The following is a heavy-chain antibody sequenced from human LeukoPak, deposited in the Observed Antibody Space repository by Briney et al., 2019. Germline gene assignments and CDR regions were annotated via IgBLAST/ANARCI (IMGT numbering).Heavy chain of an antibody. CDR3: AHRYRYGPCCPMDV. CDR2: IYWDDNK. V-gene: IGHV2-5*02. J-gene: IGHJ6*03. D-gene: IGHD5-18*01. Sequence: SGPTLVNPTQTLTLTCTFSGFSLSTSGVGVGWIRQPPGKALEWLALIYWDDNKHYSSSLKSRLTITKDTSKNQVILRMTNMDPVDTATYYCAHRYRYGPCCPMDVWGKGTTVTVSS. CDR1: GFSLSTSGVG.